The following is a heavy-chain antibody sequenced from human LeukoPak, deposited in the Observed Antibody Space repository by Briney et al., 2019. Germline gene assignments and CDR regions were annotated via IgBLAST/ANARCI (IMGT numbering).Heavy chain of an antibody. CDR2: IYHSGST. J-gene: IGHJ4*02. D-gene: IGHD1-1*01. CDR1: GGSISSGGYS. Sequence: SENLSLTCAVSGGSISSGGYSWSWIRQPPGKGLEWIGYIYHSGSTYYNPSLKSRVTISVDRSKNQFSLKLSSVTAADTAVYYCARARGAGRDYQLVDYWGQGTLVTVSS. CDR3: ARARGAGRDYQLVDY. V-gene: IGHV4-30-2*01.